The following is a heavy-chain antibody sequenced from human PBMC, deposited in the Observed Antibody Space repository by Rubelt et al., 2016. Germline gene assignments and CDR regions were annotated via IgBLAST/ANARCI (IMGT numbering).Heavy chain of an antibody. J-gene: IGHJ4*02. CDR3: ARDHRDGYNFGSYYFDY. Sequence: QVQLVQSVSELRKPGASVKVSCKASGYTFRSYAMNWVRQAPGQGLEWMGWINTNTGNPTYAQDFTGRFVFSLDTSVSTAYLQISSLKAEDTAVYYCARDHRDGYNFGSYYFDYWGQGTLVTVSS. CDR2: INTNTGNP. D-gene: IGHD5-24*01. V-gene: IGHV7-4-1*02. CDR1: GYTFRSYA.